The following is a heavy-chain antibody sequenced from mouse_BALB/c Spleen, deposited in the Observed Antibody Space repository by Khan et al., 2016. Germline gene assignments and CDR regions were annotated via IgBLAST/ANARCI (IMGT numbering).Heavy chain of an antibody. V-gene: IGHV9-3-1*01. CDR3: ARYRYYYGSSRYFDV. Sequence: QMQLVQSGPELKKPGKTVKISCKASGYTFTNYGMNWVKQAPGKGLKWMGWINTYSGESTYADDFKGRFAFSLETYANTAYLQINNLKNEDTATYDCARYRYYYGSSRYFDVWGAGTTVTVSS. D-gene: IGHD1-1*01. CDR2: INTYSGES. CDR1: GYTFTNYG. J-gene: IGHJ1*01.